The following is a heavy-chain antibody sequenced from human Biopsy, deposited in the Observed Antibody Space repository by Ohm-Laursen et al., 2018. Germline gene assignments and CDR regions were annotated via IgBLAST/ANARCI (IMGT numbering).Heavy chain of an antibody. CDR3: AKDRYNYTPIGGFSMDV. Sequence: SLRLSCSASGFTFNNYGMQWVRQAPGKGLEWVAFIFYDGSNTYYADSVKGRFTISRGNSRDTLYLQMSSLRTEDTAVYYCAKDRYNYTPIGGFSMDVWGQGTTVTVSS. V-gene: IGHV3-30*18. J-gene: IGHJ6*02. CDR2: IFYDGSNT. CDR1: GFTFNNYG. D-gene: IGHD5-18*01.